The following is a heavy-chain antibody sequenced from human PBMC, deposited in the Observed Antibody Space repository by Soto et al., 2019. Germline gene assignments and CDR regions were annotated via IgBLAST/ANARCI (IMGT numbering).Heavy chain of an antibody. CDR3: AKSPVTIFGVVTAIDY. CDR1: GFTFSSYG. V-gene: IGHV3-30*18. J-gene: IGHJ4*02. D-gene: IGHD3-3*01. Sequence: GGSLRLSCAASGFTFSSYGMHWVRQAPGKGLEWVAVISYDGSNKYYADSVKGRFTISRDNSKNTLYLQMNSLRAEDTAVYYCAKSPVTIFGVVTAIDYWGQGTLVTVSS. CDR2: ISYDGSNK.